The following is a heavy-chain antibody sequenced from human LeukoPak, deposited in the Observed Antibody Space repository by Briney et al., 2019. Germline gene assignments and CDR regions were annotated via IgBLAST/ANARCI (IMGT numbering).Heavy chain of an antibody. Sequence: GGSLRLSCAASGLTFSSHWMSWVRQAPGKGLEWVANIKLDGSEKYYVGSVKGRFTISRDNAKKSLYLQMNSLRAEDTAVYYCATHVFSEVRYFDWSTNEWGQGTLVTVSS. CDR2: IKLDGSEK. D-gene: IGHD3-9*01. J-gene: IGHJ4*02. V-gene: IGHV3-7*01. CDR1: GLTFSSHW. CDR3: ATHVFSEVRYFDWSTNE.